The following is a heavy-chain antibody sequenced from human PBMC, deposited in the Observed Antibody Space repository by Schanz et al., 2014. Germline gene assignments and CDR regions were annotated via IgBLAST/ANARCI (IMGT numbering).Heavy chain of an antibody. CDR3: ARGGSGSHSRRDY. J-gene: IGHJ4*02. CDR1: GFGFSSYS. Sequence: EVQLVESGGGLIQPGGSLRLSCAASGFGFSSYSMNWVRQAPGKGLEWVSYISGSSRTIYYADSMKGRFTVSRDNAENALYLQMNSLRAEDTGLYFCARGGSGSHSRRDYWGQGTLVTVSS. CDR2: ISGSSRTI. V-gene: IGHV3-48*01. D-gene: IGHD1-26*01.